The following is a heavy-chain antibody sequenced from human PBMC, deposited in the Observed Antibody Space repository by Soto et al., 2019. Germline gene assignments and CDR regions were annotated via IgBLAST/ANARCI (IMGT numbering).Heavy chain of an antibody. CDR2: IIPILGIA. V-gene: IGHV1-69*08. CDR1: GGTFSSYT. Sequence: QVQLVQSGAEVKKPGSSVKVSCKASGGTFSSYTISWVRQAPGQGLEWMGRIIPILGIANYAQKFQGRVTITADKSESTAYMELTSQRSEDTAVYYCARDPDRAFDSWFGEPWGQGTLVTVSS. D-gene: IGHD3-10*01. J-gene: IGHJ5*02. CDR3: ARDPDRAFDSWFGEP.